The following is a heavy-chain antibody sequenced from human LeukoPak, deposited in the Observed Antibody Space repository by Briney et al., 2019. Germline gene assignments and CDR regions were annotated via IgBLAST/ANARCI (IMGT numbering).Heavy chain of an antibody. CDR1: GVSIRSYY. J-gene: IGHJ4*02. CDR3: ARSYDTNFDY. Sequence: PSETLSLTCTVSGVSIRSYYWSWIRQPPGKGLEWIGYIYFSGSTSYNPSLKSRVTISVDRSKNQFSLKLSSVAAADTAVYYCARSYDTNFDYWGQGTLVTASS. CDR2: IYFSGST. V-gene: IGHV4-59*01. D-gene: IGHD3-3*01.